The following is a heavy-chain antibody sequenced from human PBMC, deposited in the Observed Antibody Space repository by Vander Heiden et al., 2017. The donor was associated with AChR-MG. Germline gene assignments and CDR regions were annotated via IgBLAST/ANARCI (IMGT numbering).Heavy chain of an antibody. CDR2: IWYDGSNK. Sequence: QVQLVESGGGVVQPGRSLRLSCAASGFPFSSYGIHWVRQAPGKGLEWVAVIWYDGSNKYYADSVKGRFTISRDNSKNTLYLQMNSLRAEDTAVYYCARRGNSDPIDAFDIWGQGTMVTVSS. CDR1: GFPFSSYG. CDR3: ARRGNSDPIDAFDI. D-gene: IGHD1-26*01. V-gene: IGHV3-33*01. J-gene: IGHJ3*02.